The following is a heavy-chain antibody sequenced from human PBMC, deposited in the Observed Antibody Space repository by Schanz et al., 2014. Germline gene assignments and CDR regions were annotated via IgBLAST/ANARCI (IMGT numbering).Heavy chain of an antibody. CDR2: ISASGGTT. V-gene: IGHV3-23*01. CDR3: ARPALWFGDNCFDP. Sequence: EVQLLESGGGLVQPGGSLRLSCAASGFTFGDYAMTWVRQTPGKGLEWVSAISASGGTTYYADSVKGRFTISRDNSKNTLYLQMNSLRAEDTAVYYCARPALWFGDNCFDPWGQGTLVTVSS. D-gene: IGHD3-10*01. CDR1: GFTFGDYA. J-gene: IGHJ5*02.